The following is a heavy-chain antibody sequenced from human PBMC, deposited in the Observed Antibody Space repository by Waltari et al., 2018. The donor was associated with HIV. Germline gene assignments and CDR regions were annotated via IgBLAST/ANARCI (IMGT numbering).Heavy chain of an antibody. CDR1: GFTFSSYA. D-gene: IGHD6-13*01. CDR3: AKDSPGIAAAGTGFQH. Sequence: EVQLLESGGGLVQPGGSLRLSCAASGFTFSSYAMSWVRQAPGKGLEWVSAISGSGGSTYYADSVKGRFTISRDNSKNTLYLQMNSLRAEDTAVYYCAKDSPGIAAAGTGFQHWGQGTLVTVSS. CDR2: ISGSGGST. V-gene: IGHV3-23*01. J-gene: IGHJ1*01.